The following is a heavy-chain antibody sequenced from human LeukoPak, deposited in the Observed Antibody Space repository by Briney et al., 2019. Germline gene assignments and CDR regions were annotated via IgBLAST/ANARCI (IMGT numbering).Heavy chain of an antibody. CDR2: IDPSDSYT. J-gene: IGHJ4*02. CDR3: ARLTGYSSSNSCYADK. Sequence: KPGESLRISCTGSGYSFTSYWISLVRQMPGKGLEWMGRIDPSDSYTNYSPSFQGHVTISADKSISTAYLQWSSLKASDTAMYYCARLTGYSSSNSCYADKWGQGTLVTVSS. D-gene: IGHD2-2*01. V-gene: IGHV5-10-1*01. CDR1: GYSFTSYW.